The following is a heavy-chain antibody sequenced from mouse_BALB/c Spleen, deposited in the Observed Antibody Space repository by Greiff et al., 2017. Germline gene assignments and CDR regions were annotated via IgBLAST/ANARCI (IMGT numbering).Heavy chain of an antibody. CDR3: ARRYDYAMDY. V-gene: IGHV5-6-5*01. D-gene: IGHD2-14*01. CDR1: GFTFSSYA. CDR2: ISSGGST. Sequence: EVQVVESGGGLVKPGGSLKLSCAASGFTFSSYAMSWVRQTPEKRLEWVASISSGGSTYYPDSVKGRFTISRDNARNILYLQMSSLRSEDTAMYYCARRYDYAMDYWGQGTSVTVSS. J-gene: IGHJ4*01.